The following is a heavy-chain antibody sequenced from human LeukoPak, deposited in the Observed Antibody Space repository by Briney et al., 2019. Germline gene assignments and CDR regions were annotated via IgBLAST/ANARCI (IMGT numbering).Heavy chain of an antibody. CDR3: AREGEMATSAFDY. CDR2: IYYSGST. V-gene: IGHV4-59*01. D-gene: IGHD5-24*01. J-gene: IGHJ4*02. CDR1: GGSISSYY. Sequence: KTSETLSLTCTVSGGSISSYYWSWIRQPPGKGLEWIGYIYYSGSTNYNPSLKSRVTISVDTPKNQFSLKLSSVTAADTAVYYCAREGEMATSAFDYWGQGTLVTVSS.